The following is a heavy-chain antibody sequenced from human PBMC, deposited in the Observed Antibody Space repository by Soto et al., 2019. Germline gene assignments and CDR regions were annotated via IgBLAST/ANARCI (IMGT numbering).Heavy chain of an antibody. Sequence: EVQLVESGGGLVQPGGSLRLSCAGSGFTFSDYWMNWVRQAPGKGLEWVANIRKDGGGELYVDSVKGRFTISRDNAKNSLFLQTNSLRAEGTAVYDCVRECGRLTPDYWGRGTLVTVSS. J-gene: IGHJ4*02. CDR2: IRKDGGGE. D-gene: IGHD7-27*01. CDR1: GFTFSDYW. CDR3: VRECGRLTPDY. V-gene: IGHV3-7*03.